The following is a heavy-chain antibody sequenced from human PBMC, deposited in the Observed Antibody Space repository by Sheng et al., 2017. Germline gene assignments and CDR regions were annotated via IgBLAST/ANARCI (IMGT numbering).Heavy chain of an antibody. V-gene: IGHV1-69*10. CDR3: ARLWGNVVATNWFDP. Sequence: QVQLVQSGGEVKNPGSSVKVSCKASGGSFSTYAISWLRQAPGQGLEWMGGIIPSLGIANSAQRFQGRVTITADKSTSTVYMDLSSLRSEDTAVYYCARLWGNVVATNWFDPWGQGTLVTVSS. D-gene: IGHD5-12*01. CDR1: GGSFSTYA. CDR2: IIPSLGIA. J-gene: IGHJ5*02.